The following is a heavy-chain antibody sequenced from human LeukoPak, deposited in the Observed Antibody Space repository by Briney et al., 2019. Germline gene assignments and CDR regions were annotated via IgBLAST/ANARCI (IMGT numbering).Heavy chain of an antibody. CDR3: AREYCTNGVCYDDAFDI. D-gene: IGHD2-8*01. CDR1: GGTFSSYA. V-gene: IGHV1-2*06. J-gene: IGHJ3*02. CDR2: INPNSGGT. Sequence: ASVKVSCKASGGTFSSYAISWVRQAPGQGLEWMGRINPNSGGTNYAQKFQGRVTMTRDTSISTAYMELSRLRSDDTAVYYCAREYCTNGVCYDDAFDIWGQGTMVTVSS.